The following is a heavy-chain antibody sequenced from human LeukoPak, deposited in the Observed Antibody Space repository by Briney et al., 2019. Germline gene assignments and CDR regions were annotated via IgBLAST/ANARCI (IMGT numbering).Heavy chain of an antibody. CDR1: GGSFSGYY. V-gene: IGHV4-34*01. CDR2: INHSGST. CDR3: ARLGSGSYFHYYYYMDV. D-gene: IGHD1-26*01. Sequence: AETLSLTCAVYGGSFSGYYWSWIRQLPGKGLEWIGEINHSGSTNYNPSLKSRVTISVDTSKNQFSLKLSSVTAADTAVYYCARLGSGSYFHYYYYMDVWGKGTTVTISS. J-gene: IGHJ6*03.